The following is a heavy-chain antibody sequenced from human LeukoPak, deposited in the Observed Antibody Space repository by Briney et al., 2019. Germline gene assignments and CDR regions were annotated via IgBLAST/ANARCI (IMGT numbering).Heavy chain of an antibody. CDR2: INPNSGGT. J-gene: IGHJ5*02. Sequence: ASVKVSCKASGYTFTGYYMHWVRQAPGQGLVWMGWINPNSGGTNYAQKFQGGVTMTRDTSISTAYMELSRLRSDDTAVYYCAREWPWPPLLSTPSFNWFDPWGQGTLVTVSS. CDR1: GYTFTGYY. D-gene: IGHD2-2*01. CDR3: AREWPWPPLLSTPSFNWFDP. V-gene: IGHV1-2*02.